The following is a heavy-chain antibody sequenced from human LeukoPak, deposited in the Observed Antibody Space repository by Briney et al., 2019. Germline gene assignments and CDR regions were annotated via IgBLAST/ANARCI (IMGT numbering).Heavy chain of an antibody. CDR1: GFTFSSYA. Sequence: GGSLRLSCAASGFTFSSYAMSWVRQAPGKGLEWVSAISGSGGSTYYADSVKGRFTISRDNSKNTLYLQMNSLRAEDTAVYYCAKTPSSDSSGYWADYYYGMDVWGQGITVTVSS. D-gene: IGHD3-22*01. J-gene: IGHJ6*02. CDR3: AKTPSSDSSGYWADYYYGMDV. V-gene: IGHV3-23*01. CDR2: ISGSGGST.